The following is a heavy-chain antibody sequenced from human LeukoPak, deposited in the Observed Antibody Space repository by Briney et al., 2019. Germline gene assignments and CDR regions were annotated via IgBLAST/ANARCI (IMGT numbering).Heavy chain of an antibody. Sequence: GESLKISCKGSGYTFTTYWISWVRQMPGKGLEWMGRIGPSDSYINYSPSLQGHVTISTDKSVSTVYLQWNSLQASDTAMYYCARHLFSSSPSDYWGQGTLVTVSS. CDR1: GYTFTTYW. D-gene: IGHD6-13*01. J-gene: IGHJ4*02. CDR2: IGPSDSYI. CDR3: ARHLFSSSPSDY. V-gene: IGHV5-10-1*01.